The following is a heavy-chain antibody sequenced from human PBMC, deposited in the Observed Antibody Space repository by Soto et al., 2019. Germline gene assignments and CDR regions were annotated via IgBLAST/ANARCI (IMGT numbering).Heavy chain of an antibody. CDR1: GFTFSSYA. J-gene: IGHJ4*02. V-gene: IGHV3-23*01. CDR2: ISGSGGST. D-gene: IGHD2-21*02. CDR3: AKDRTGYCGGDCYPYYFDY. Sequence: GGSLRLSCAASGFTFSSYAMSWVRQAPGKGLEWVSAISGSGGSTYYADSVKGRFTISRDNSKNTLYLQMNSLRAEDTAVYYCAKDRTGYCGGDCYPYYFDYWGQGTLVTVSS.